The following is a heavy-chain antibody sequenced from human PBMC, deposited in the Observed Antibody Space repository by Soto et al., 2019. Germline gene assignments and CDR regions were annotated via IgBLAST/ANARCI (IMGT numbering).Heavy chain of an antibody. V-gene: IGHV1-69*13. J-gene: IGHJ4*02. D-gene: IGHD1-26*01. Sequence: ASVKVSCKASGGTFSSYAISWVRQAPGQGLEWMGGIIPIFGTANYAQKFQGRVTITADESTSTAYMELSSLRSEDTAVYYCARDGSGSYRNFDYWGQGTLVTVSS. CDR3: ARDGSGSYRNFDY. CDR2: IIPIFGTA. CDR1: GGTFSSYA.